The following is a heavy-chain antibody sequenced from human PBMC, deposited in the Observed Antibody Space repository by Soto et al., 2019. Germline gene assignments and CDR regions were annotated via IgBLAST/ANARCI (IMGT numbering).Heavy chain of an antibody. V-gene: IGHV4-4*02. CDR3: GRGSTTVVTPNWFDP. D-gene: IGHD4-17*01. J-gene: IGHJ5*02. Sequence: QVQLQESGPGLVKSSETLFLTCAVSGGSITSNNLWSWIRHPPGQGLEWIGEIYHSGSANYNPSLKSRIIMSVDKSKNQFTLQLNSVTAADTAVYYCGRGSTTVVTPNWFDPWGQGTLVTVSS. CDR2: IYHSGSA. CDR1: GGSITSNNL.